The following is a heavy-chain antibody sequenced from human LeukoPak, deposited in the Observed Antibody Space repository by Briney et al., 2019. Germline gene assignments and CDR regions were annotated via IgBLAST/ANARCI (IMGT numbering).Heavy chain of an antibody. CDR3: ASLPGPPLLDAFDI. CDR2: IIPIFGTA. V-gene: IGHV1-69*06. D-gene: IGHD2-15*01. CDR1: GGTFSSYA. J-gene: IGHJ3*02. Sequence: SVKVSCKASGGTFSSYAIGWVRQAPGQGLEWMRGIIPIFGTANYAQKFQGRVTITADKSTSTAYMELSSLRSEDTAVYYCASLPGPPLLDAFDIWGQGTMVTVSS.